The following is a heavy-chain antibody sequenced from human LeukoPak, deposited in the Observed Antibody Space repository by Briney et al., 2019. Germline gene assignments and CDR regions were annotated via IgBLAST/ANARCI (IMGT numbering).Heavy chain of an antibody. J-gene: IGHJ4*02. CDR2: IIPIFGAA. CDR3: ATGSGSYYPVDY. V-gene: IGHV1-69*06. Sequence: GASVKVSCKASGGTFSSYAISWVRQAPGQGLEWMGGIIPIFGAANYAQKFQGRVTMTEDTSTDTAYMELSSLRSEDTAVYYCATGSGSYYPVDYWGQGTLVTVSS. D-gene: IGHD3-10*01. CDR1: GGTFSSYA.